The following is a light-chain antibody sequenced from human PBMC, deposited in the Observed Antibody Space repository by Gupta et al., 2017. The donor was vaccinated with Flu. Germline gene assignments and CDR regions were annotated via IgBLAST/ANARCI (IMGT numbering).Light chain of an antibody. V-gene: IGLV2-11*01. Sequence: QSALTQPRSVSGSPGQSVTISCTGTSSDVGGYNYVSWYQQHPGKAPTLMIYDVSKRPSGVPDRFSGSKSGNTASLTLSGLQAEDEADYDCCSYAGSYTFEVVFGGGTKLTVL. CDR1: SSDVGGYNY. J-gene: IGLJ2*01. CDR2: DVS. CDR3: CSYAGSYTFEVV.